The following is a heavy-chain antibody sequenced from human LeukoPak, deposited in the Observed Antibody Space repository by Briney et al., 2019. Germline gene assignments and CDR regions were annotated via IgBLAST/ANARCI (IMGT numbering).Heavy chain of an antibody. CDR2: INHSGST. V-gene: IGHV4-34*01. Sequence: PSETLSLTCTVSGGSISSYYWSWIRQPPGKGLEWIGEINHSGSTNYNPSLKSRVTISVDTSKNQFSLKLSSVTAADTAVYYCASNDSTVTTSWALDYWGQGTLVTVSS. CDR3: ASNDSTVTTSWALDY. D-gene: IGHD4-17*01. J-gene: IGHJ4*02. CDR1: GGSISSYY.